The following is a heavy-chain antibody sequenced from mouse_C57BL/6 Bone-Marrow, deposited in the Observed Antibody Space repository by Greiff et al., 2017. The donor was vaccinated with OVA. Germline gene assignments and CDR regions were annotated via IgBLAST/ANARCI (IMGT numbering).Heavy chain of an antibody. V-gene: IGHV1-47*01. Sequence: QVQLKESGAELVKPGASVKMSCKASGYTFTTYPIEWMKQNHGKSLEWIGNFHPYNDDTKYNEKFKGKATLTVEKSSSTVYLELSRLTSDDSAVYYCARSAYYGNWKYFDVWGTGTTVTVSS. CDR1: GYTFTTYP. J-gene: IGHJ1*03. CDR3: ARSAYYGNWKYFDV. D-gene: IGHD2-10*01. CDR2: FHPYNDDT.